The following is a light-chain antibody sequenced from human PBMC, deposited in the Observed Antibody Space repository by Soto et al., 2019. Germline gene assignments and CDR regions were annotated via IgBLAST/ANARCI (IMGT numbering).Light chain of an antibody. CDR1: SSDVGGYDY. CDR2: EIN. V-gene: IGLV2-8*01. CDR3: SSFAGSNNFPYV. J-gene: IGLJ1*01. Sequence: QSVLTQPASVSGSPGQSITISCTGTSSDVGGYDYVSWCQQHPGKAPKLMIYEINKRPSGVPDRFSGSKSGNKASLTVSGLQAEDEADYYCSSFAGSNNFPYVFGTGTKVTVL.